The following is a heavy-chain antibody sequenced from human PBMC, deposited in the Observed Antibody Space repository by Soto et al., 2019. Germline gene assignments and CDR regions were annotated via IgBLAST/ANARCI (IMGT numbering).Heavy chain of an antibody. CDR2: ISYDGSNK. CDR1: GFTFSSYG. CDR3: AKPDYGDYETLHY. Sequence: LGGSLRLSCAASGFTFSSYGMHWVGQAPGKGLEWVAVISYDGSNKYYADSVKGRFTISRDNSKNTLYLQMNSLRAEDTAVYYCAKPDYGDYETLHYWRQGTLV. V-gene: IGHV3-30*18. D-gene: IGHD4-17*01. J-gene: IGHJ4*02.